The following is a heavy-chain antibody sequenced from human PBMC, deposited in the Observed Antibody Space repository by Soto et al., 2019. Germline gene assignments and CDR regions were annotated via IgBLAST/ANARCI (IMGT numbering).Heavy chain of an antibody. Sequence: QVQLQESGPGLVKPSETLSLTCNVSGASISDYYLSWIRPPPWKGLEWIGYIYTSGNNNYNPSLKRLVTRAVATSKNQFSLKRRSVTAEDTAVYYCASHVGSGYSDYWGQGTLVTVSS. CDR2: IYTSGNN. CDR3: ASHVGSGYSDY. V-gene: IGHV4-59*13. D-gene: IGHD1-26*01. J-gene: IGHJ4*02. CDR1: GASISDYY.